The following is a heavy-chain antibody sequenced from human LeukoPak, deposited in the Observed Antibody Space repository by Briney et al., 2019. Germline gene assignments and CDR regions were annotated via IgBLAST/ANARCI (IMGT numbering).Heavy chain of an antibody. CDR1: GYTFTGYY. V-gene: IGHV1-2*02. CDR2: INPNSGGT. J-gene: IGHJ4*02. D-gene: IGHD4-11*01. CDR3: AREVTMTTVTFDY. Sequence: ASVKVSCKASGYTFTGYYMHWVRQAPGQVLEWMGWINPNSGGTNYAQKFQGRATMTRDTSISTAYMELSRLRSDDTAVYYCAREVTMTTVTFDYWGQGTLVTVSS.